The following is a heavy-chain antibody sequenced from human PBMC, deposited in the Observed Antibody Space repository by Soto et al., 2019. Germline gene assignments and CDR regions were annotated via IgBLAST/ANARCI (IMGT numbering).Heavy chain of an antibody. D-gene: IGHD6-13*01. V-gene: IGHV3-23*01. CDR3: AKEGVSLPEQSTLDDPFDI. CDR2: VSGSGGST. J-gene: IGHJ3*02. Sequence: EVQLLESGGGLVQPGGSLRLSCAASGFTFTNFAMSWVRQAPGKGLEWVAGVSGSGGSTYYADSVKGRFTISRDTSKNTLYLEMYSLRADDTAVYYWAKEGVSLPEQSTLDDPFDIWGQGTRVTFSS. CDR1: GFTFTNFA.